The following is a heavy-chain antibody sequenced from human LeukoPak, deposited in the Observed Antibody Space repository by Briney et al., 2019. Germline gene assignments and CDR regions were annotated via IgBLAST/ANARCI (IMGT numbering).Heavy chain of an antibody. V-gene: IGHV4-39*01. D-gene: IGHD6-13*01. CDR1: GGSISSSSYY. CDR2: IYYSGST. CDR3: ARQGIAAAGPNYYYYYMDV. Sequence: SETLSLTCTVSGGSISSSSYYWGWNRQPPGKGLEWIGSIYYSGSTYYNPSLKSRVTISVDTSKNQFSLKLSSVTAADTAVYYCARQGIAAAGPNYYYYYMDVWGKGTTVTVSS. J-gene: IGHJ6*03.